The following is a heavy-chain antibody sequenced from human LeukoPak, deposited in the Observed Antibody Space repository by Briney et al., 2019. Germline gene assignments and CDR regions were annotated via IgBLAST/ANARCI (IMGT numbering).Heavy chain of an antibody. Sequence: GGSLRLSCTVSGFPFNDYVIHWVRQAPGKGLECVSVIYSGGSTYYADSVKGRFAVSRDNSKNTLYLQMNSLRAEDTAMYYCARGLGYCTSTTCLLPFDYWGQGTLVTVSS. CDR1: GFPFNDYV. V-gene: IGHV3-53*01. J-gene: IGHJ4*02. CDR2: IYSGGST. CDR3: ARGLGYCTSTTCLLPFDY. D-gene: IGHD2-2*01.